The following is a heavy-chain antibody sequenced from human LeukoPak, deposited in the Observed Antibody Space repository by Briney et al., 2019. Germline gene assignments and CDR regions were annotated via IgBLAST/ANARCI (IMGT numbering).Heavy chain of an antibody. CDR3: ARVPVLLTMGGDY. Sequence: GGSLRLSCAASGFTFSSYSMNWVRQAPGKGLGWVSSISSSSSYIYYADSVKGRFTISRDNAKNSLYLQMNSLRAEDTAVYYCARVPVLLTMGGDYWGQGTLVTVSS. V-gene: IGHV3-21*01. CDR1: GFTFSSYS. J-gene: IGHJ4*02. D-gene: IGHD2/OR15-2a*01. CDR2: ISSSSSYI.